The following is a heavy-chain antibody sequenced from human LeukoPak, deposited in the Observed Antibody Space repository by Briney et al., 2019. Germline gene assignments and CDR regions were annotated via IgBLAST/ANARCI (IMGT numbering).Heavy chain of an antibody. V-gene: IGHV1-18*01. CDR3: VDIANMARGYSSGWYPL. CDR2: ISAYNGNT. J-gene: IGHJ4*02. D-gene: IGHD6-19*01. Sequence: ASVKVSCKASGYTFTSYGISWVRQAPGQGLEWMGWISAYNGNTNYAQKLQGRVTMTTDTSTSTAYMELRSLRSDDTAVYYCVDIANMARGYSSGWYPLWGQGTLVTVSS. CDR1: GYTFTSYG.